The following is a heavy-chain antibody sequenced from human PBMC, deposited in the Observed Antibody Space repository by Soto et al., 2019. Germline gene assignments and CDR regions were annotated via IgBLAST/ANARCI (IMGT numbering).Heavy chain of an antibody. D-gene: IGHD6-19*01. CDR1: GFTVSSNY. Sequence: GGSLRLSCAASGFTVSSNYMSWVRQAPGKGLEWVSVIYSGGSTYYADSVKGRFTISRHNSKNTLYLQMNSLRAEDTAVYYCARDRGLSGWRDDAFEIWGQGTMVTVSS. V-gene: IGHV3-53*04. J-gene: IGHJ3*02. CDR2: IYSGGST. CDR3: ARDRGLSGWRDDAFEI.